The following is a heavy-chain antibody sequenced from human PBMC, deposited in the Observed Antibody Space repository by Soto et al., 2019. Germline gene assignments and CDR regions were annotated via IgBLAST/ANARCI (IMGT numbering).Heavy chain of an antibody. CDR3: ARQPYSSSNWFDP. CDR2: IYPGDSDT. CDR1: GYSFTSYW. D-gene: IGHD6-13*01. Sequence: GESLKISCKGSGYSFTSYWIGWVRQMPGKGLEWMGIIYPGDSDTRYSPSFQGQVTISAANSISTAYLQWSSLKASDTAMYYCARQPYSSSNWFDPWGQGTLVTVSS. V-gene: IGHV5-51*01. J-gene: IGHJ5*02.